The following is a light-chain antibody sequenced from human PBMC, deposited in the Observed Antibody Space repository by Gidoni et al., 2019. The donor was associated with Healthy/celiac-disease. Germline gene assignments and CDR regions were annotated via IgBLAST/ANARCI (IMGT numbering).Light chain of an antibody. CDR2: GNS. CDR1: SSNIGAGYD. V-gene: IGLV1-40*01. J-gene: IGLJ3*02. Sequence: QSVLTQPPSVSGAPGQRVTIPCTGSSSNIGAGYDVHWYQQLPGTAPNILIYGNSNRPSGVPDRFSGSKSGTSASLAITGLQAEDEADYYCQSYDSSLSGSVFGGGTKLTVL. CDR3: QSYDSSLSGSV.